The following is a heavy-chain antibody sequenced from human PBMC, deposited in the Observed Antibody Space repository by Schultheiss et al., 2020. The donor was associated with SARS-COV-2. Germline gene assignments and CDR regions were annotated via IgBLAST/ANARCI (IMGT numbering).Heavy chain of an antibody. CDR3: TSDSSSSVDYFDY. V-gene: IGHV3-73*01. J-gene: IGHJ4*02. CDR2: IRSKANSYAT. D-gene: IGHD6-6*01. Sequence: GGSLRLSCAASGFTFSSYGMHWVRQAPGKGLEWVGRIRSKANSYATAYAASVRGRFTTSRDDSKNTAYLQMNSLKTEDTAVYYCTSDSSSSVDYFDYWGQGTLVTVSS. CDR1: GFTFSSYG.